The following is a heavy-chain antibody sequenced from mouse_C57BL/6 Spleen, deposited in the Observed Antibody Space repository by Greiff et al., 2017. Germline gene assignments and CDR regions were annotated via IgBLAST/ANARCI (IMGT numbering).Heavy chain of an antibody. D-gene: IGHD1-1*01. Sequence: QVQLKQSGPELVKPGASVKLSCKASGYTFTSYDINWVKQRPGQGLEWIGWIYPRDGSTKYNEKFKGKATLTVDTSSSTAYMELHSLTSEDSAVYFCARRGYYYGSYYFDYWGQGTTLTVSS. CDR3: ARRGYYYGSYYFDY. CDR1: GYTFTSYD. CDR2: IYPRDGST. J-gene: IGHJ2*01. V-gene: IGHV1-85*01.